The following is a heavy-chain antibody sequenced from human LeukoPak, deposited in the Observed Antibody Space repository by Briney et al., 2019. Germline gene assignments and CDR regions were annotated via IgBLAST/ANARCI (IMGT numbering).Heavy chain of an antibody. CDR1: GYTFTSYD. Sequence: ASVKVSCKASGYTFTSYDINWVRQATGQGLEWMGWMNPNSGNTGYAQKFQGRVTMTRNTSISTACMELSSLRSEDTAVYYCARGPPGVAGRHFDYWGQGTLVTVSS. CDR3: ARGPPGVAGRHFDY. CDR2: MNPNSGNT. V-gene: IGHV1-8*01. D-gene: IGHD6-19*01. J-gene: IGHJ4*02.